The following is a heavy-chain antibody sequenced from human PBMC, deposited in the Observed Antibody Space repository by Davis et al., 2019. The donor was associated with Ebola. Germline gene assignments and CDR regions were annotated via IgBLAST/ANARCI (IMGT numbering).Heavy chain of an antibody. CDR1: GFTFTSYY. CDR3: ARAGYGEIYFDY. J-gene: IGHJ4*02. CDR2: IGTAGDT. Sequence: PGGSLRPSCAASGFTFTSYYMHWVRPATGKGLEWVSAIGTAGDTYYQGSVKGRFTISREKPKNSLYLHMNSLRGEDTDVYYCARAGYGEIYFDYWSQGTLINFSS. D-gene: IGHD3-10*01. V-gene: IGHV3-13*01.